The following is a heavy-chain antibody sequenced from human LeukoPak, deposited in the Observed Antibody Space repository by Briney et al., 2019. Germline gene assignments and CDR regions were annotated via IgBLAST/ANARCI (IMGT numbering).Heavy chain of an antibody. Sequence: SETLSLTCTVSGGSISSSSYYWGWIRQPPGKGLEWIGSMYYSGSTYHNPSLKSRVTISVDTSKNQFSLKLSSVTAADTAVYYCARRGPIVVVPAAMEGYFDYWGQGTLVTVSS. CDR2: MYYSGST. D-gene: IGHD2-2*01. J-gene: IGHJ4*02. CDR3: ARRGPIVVVPAAMEGYFDY. V-gene: IGHV4-39*01. CDR1: GGSISSSSYY.